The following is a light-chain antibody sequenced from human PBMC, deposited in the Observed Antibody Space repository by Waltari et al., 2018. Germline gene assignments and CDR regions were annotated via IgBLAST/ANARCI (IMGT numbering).Light chain of an antibody. J-gene: IGKJ1*01. CDR1: QNIRTY. Sequence: DIQMTQSPSSLSASVGDTVTVTCRASQNIRTYLNWYQQKTAKAPKLRIYGASTLQRGGPSRFRGSASGTEFTLTVTNLQPDDFATYFCQQSFSSPWTFGQGTTVNI. V-gene: IGKV1-39*01. CDR3: QQSFSSPWT. CDR2: GAS.